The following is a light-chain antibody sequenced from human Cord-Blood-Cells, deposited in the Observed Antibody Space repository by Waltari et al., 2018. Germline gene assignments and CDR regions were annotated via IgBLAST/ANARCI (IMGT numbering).Light chain of an antibody. Sequence: QSALTQPRSVSGSPGQSVTISCPRTSSDVGGYNYVSWYQQHPGKAPKLMIYDVSKRPSGVPDRFSGSKSGNTASLTISGLQAEDEADYYCCSYAGSYTWVFGGGTKLTVL. J-gene: IGLJ3*02. CDR2: DVS. CDR1: SSDVGGYNY. V-gene: IGLV2-11*01. CDR3: CSYAGSYTWV.